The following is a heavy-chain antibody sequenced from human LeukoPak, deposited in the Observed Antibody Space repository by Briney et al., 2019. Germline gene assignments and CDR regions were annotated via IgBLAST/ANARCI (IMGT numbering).Heavy chain of an antibody. CDR2: ISSNGGST. CDR1: GFXLSSYA. Sequence: GGSLRLSCSASGFXLSSYAMHWVRQAPGKGLEYVSVISSNGGSTNYADSVKGRFTIFRDNSKNTLYLQMSSLRAEDTAVYYCVKDRHFYYGSGSLLEYWGQGTLVTVSS. J-gene: IGHJ4*02. CDR3: VKDRHFYYGSGSLLEY. V-gene: IGHV3-64D*06. D-gene: IGHD3-10*01.